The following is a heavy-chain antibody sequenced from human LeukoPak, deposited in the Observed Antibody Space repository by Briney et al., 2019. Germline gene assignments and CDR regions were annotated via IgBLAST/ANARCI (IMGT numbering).Heavy chain of an antibody. J-gene: IGHJ4*02. CDR3: AREVSEGFDF. CDR2: FGTRSTSI. CDR1: GFTFSGYS. Sequence: GGSPRLSCTASGFTFSGYSMNWIRQAPGKGLEWVSSFGTRSTSIYHAGSVKGRFAISRDNAKNSLYLQMNSLRAEDTALYYCAREVSEGFDFWGQGTLVTVSS. D-gene: IGHD3-22*01. V-gene: IGHV3-21*01.